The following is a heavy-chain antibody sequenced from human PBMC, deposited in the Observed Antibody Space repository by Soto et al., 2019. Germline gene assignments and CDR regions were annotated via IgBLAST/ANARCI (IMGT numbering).Heavy chain of an antibody. D-gene: IGHD5-18*01. V-gene: IGHV3-15*01. Sequence: WGSLRLSCVASAFSFTNAWIIFFRHSPGKGLEWVGRIKSITDGGTTDYAAPVKGRFTISRDDSNNTLYLQMNSLKTEDTAVYYCSTGRSTYGLDSWGQGTLVTVSS. J-gene: IGHJ4*02. CDR1: AFSFTNAW. CDR3: STGRSTYGLDS. CDR2: IKSITDGGTT.